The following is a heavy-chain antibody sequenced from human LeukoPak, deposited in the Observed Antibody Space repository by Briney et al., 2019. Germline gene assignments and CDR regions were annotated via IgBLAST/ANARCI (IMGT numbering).Heavy chain of an antibody. Sequence: PSETLSLTCAVYGGSFSGYYWSWIRQPPGKGLEWIGEINHSRSTNYNPSLKSRVTISVDTSKNQFSLKLSSVTAADTAVYYCARAPLGGPTIWGQGTMVTVSS. D-gene: IGHD2-15*01. CDR2: INHSRST. CDR1: GGSFSGYY. CDR3: ARAPLGGPTI. J-gene: IGHJ3*02. V-gene: IGHV4-34*01.